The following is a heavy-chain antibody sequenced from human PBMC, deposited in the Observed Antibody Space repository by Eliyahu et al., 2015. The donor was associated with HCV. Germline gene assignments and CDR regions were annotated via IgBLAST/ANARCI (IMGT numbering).Heavy chain of an antibody. CDR2: MNPNSGNT. Sequence: QVQLVQSGAEVKKPXASVKVPXKXSGYTFTXXDINWVRQATGQXXEWMGWMNPNSGNTGYARKFQGRVTMTRNTSISTAYMELSSLRSEDTAVYYCARGNYFGSGSYTLPNNYWGQGTLVTVSS. CDR3: ARGNYFGSGSYTLPNNY. CDR1: GYTFTXXD. D-gene: IGHD3-10*01. J-gene: IGHJ4*02. V-gene: IGHV1-8*01.